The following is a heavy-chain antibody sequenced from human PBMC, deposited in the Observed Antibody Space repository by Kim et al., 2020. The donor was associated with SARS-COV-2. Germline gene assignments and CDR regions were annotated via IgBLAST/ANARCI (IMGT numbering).Heavy chain of an antibody. D-gene: IGHD6-19*01. V-gene: IGHV1-69*01. CDR3: ARVQWLVQYYYYYGMDV. J-gene: IGHJ6*02. Sequence: CQGRVTITADESTSTAYMELSSLRSEDTAVYYCARVQWLVQYYYYYGMDVWGQGTTVTVSS.